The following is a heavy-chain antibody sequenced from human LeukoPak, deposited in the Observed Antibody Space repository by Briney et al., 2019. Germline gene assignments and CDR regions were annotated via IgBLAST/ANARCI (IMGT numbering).Heavy chain of an antibody. J-gene: IGHJ5*02. V-gene: IGHV4-4*07. CDR3: ARHYSVAGSYNWFDP. D-gene: IGHD6-19*01. CDR1: GGSISSYY. CDR2: IYTSGST. Sequence: SETLSLTCTVSGGSISSYYWSWIRQPAGKGLEWIGRIYTSGSTNYNPSLKSRVTMSVDTSKNQFSLKLSSVTAADTAVYYCARHYSVAGSYNWFDPWGQGTLVTVSS.